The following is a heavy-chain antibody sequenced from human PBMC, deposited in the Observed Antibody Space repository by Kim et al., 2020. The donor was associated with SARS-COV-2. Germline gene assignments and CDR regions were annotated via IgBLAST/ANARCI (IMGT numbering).Heavy chain of an antibody. D-gene: IGHD3-22*01. Sequence: KFQGRVTITADESTSTAYMELSSLRSEDTAVYYCARVGAYDSSGYSFDYWGQGTLVTVSS. V-gene: IGHV1-69*01. J-gene: IGHJ4*02. CDR3: ARVGAYDSSGYSFDY.